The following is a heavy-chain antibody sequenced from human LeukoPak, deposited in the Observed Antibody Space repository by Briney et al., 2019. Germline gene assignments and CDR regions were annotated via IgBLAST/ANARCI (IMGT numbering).Heavy chain of an antibody. Sequence: PSETLSLTCTVSGGSISSSSYYWGWIRQPPGKGLEWIGSIYYSGSTYYNPSLKSRVTISVDTSKNQFSLKLSPVTAADTAVYYCARHSSGNDAFDIWGQGTMVTVSS. CDR1: GGSISSSSYY. V-gene: IGHV4-39*01. CDR3: ARHSSGNDAFDI. D-gene: IGHD1-1*01. CDR2: IYYSGST. J-gene: IGHJ3*02.